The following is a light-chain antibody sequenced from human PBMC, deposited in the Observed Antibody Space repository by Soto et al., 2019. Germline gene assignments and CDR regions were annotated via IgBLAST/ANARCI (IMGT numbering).Light chain of an antibody. CDR1: QSVSSSY. CDR3: QQYGSSPLLT. CDR2: GAS. Sequence: EIVLTQSPGTLSLSPGERATLSCRASQSVSSSYLAWYQQKPGQAPRLLIYGASSRATRIPDRFSGSGSGTDFTLTISRLEPEDFAVYSCQQYGSSPLLTFGGGTKVEIK. V-gene: IGKV3-20*01. J-gene: IGKJ4*01.